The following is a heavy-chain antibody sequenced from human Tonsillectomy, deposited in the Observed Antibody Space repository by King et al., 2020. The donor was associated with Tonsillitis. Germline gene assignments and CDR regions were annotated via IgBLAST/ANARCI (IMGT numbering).Heavy chain of an antibody. CDR1: GFTFSSDS. V-gene: IGHV3-48*01. CDR3: AGDGFDI. CDR2: ISSSSSTI. Sequence: VQLVESGGGLVQPGGSLRLSCAASGFTFSSDSMNWVRQAPGEGLEWVSYISSSSSTIYYADSVKGRFTFTRDNAKNSLYLQMISLRAEDTAVYYCAGDGFDIWGQGTMVTVSS. J-gene: IGHJ3*02.